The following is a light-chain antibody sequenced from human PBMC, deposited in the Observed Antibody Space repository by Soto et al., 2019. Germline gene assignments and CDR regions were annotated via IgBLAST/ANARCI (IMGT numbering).Light chain of an antibody. V-gene: IGLV2-14*03. CDR1: SSDVGGYNY. Sequence: QSVLTQPPSASGSPGQSITISCTGTSSDVGGYNYVSWFQQHPGKAPKLKIYEVSNRPSGVSNRFSGSKSGYTASLTISELQAEDEADYYCTSFTSSSTGVFGGGTKLTVL. CDR2: EVS. J-gene: IGLJ3*02. CDR3: TSFTSSSTGV.